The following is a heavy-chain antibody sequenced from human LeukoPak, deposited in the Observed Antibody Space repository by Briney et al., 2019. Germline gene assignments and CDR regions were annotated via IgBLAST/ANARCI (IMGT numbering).Heavy chain of an antibody. V-gene: IGHV3-23*01. J-gene: IGHJ6*03. CDR3: AKDLPLGYCSSTSCYTTYYYYMDV. Sequence: GGSLRLSCAASGFTLSSYAMSWVRQAPGKGLEWVSAISGSGGSTYYADSVKGRFTISRDNSKNTLYLQMNSLRAEDTAVYYCAKDLPLGYCSSTSCYTTYYYYMDVWGKGTTVTVSS. D-gene: IGHD2-2*02. CDR2: ISGSGGST. CDR1: GFTLSSYA.